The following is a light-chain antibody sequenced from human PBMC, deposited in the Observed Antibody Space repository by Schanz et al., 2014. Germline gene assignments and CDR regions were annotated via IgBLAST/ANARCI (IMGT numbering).Light chain of an antibody. Sequence: QSALTQPASVSGSPGQSITISCTGTSSDVGGYNYVSWYQQHPGKAPKLMIYDVSNRPSGVPDRFSGSKSGTSASLAISGLQSEDEADYYCAAWDDSLNGHWVFGGGTKLTVL. V-gene: IGLV2-14*01. J-gene: IGLJ3*02. CDR1: SSDVGGYNY. CDR3: AAWDDSLNGHWV. CDR2: DVS.